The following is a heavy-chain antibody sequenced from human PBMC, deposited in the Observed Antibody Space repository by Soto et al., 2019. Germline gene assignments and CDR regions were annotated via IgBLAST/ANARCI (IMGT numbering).Heavy chain of an antibody. Sequence: PGGSLRLSCAASGFTFTTYSMTWVRQAPGKGLEWVSSISSSGSYIYYADSVKGRFTISRDNAKNSLYLQMNSLRAEDTAVYYCARDPNYYDSSGYPTDDYWGQGTLVTVSS. J-gene: IGHJ4*02. CDR1: GFTFTTYS. D-gene: IGHD3-22*01. V-gene: IGHV3-21*01. CDR3: ARDPNYYDSSGYPTDDY. CDR2: ISSSGSYI.